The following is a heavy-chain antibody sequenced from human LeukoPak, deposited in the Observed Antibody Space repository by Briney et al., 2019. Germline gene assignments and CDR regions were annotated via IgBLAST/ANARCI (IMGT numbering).Heavy chain of an antibody. CDR3: GKDLIGARPQLFDH. Sequence: GGSLRLSCAASGFTFSNFAMSWVRQAPGKGLEWVSGISDSADSTYYADSVKGRLTISRDNSKNTLYMQMNSLRAEDTAVYYCGKDLIGARPQLFDHWGQGTLVTVSS. CDR2: ISDSADST. J-gene: IGHJ4*02. V-gene: IGHV3-23*01. D-gene: IGHD6-6*01. CDR1: GFTFSNFA.